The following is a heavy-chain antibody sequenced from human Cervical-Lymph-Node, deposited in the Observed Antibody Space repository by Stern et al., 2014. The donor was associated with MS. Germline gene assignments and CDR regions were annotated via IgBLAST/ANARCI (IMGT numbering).Heavy chain of an antibody. CDR3: AVDPDTVLSPLFMDV. D-gene: IGHD5/OR15-5a*01. V-gene: IGHV3-21*01. J-gene: IGHJ6*02. Sequence: EVQLVESGGGLVKPGRSLRLSCAASGLNFTKYGMNWVRQAPGKGLEWVSSISSSSRFIYYAGSVKGRFTISRDNAKNSLFLQMHSLRADDTAVYYCAVDPDTVLSPLFMDVWGQGTTVTVSS. CDR2: ISSSSRFI. CDR1: GLNFTKYG.